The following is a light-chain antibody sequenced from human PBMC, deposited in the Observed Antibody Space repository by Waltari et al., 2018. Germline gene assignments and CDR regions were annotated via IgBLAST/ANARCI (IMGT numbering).Light chain of an antibody. Sequence: QSALTQPASVSGSPGQSITISCTGSSIDVGGYNHVSWSQHHPGKAPKLIIYEVSNRPSGVSNRFSGSKSGNTASLTISGLQAEDEADYYCNSYTSRDTWVFGGRTKVTVL. CDR1: SIDVGGYNH. V-gene: IGLV2-14*01. J-gene: IGLJ3*02. CDR2: EVS. CDR3: NSYTSRDTWV.